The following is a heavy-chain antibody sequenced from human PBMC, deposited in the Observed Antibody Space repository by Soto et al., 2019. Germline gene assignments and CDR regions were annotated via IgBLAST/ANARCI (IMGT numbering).Heavy chain of an antibody. CDR2: ISYDGSNK. CDR1: GFTFNSYA. CDR3: ARELVYDFPGLSDV. Sequence: GGSLRLSCAASGFTFNSYAMHWVRQAPGKGLEWVAVISYDGSNKYYADSVKGRFTISRDNSKNTLYLQMNSLRAEDTAVYYCARELVYDFPGLSDVWGQGTTVTVSS. D-gene: IGHD2-8*01. J-gene: IGHJ6*02. V-gene: IGHV3-30-3*01.